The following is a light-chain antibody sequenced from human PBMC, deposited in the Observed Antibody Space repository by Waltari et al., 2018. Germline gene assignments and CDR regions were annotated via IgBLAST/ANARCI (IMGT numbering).Light chain of an antibody. CDR2: KAS. V-gene: IGKV1-5*03. J-gene: IGKJ4*01. CDR1: QSISSW. Sequence: DIQMTQSPSTLSASVGDRVTITCRASQSISSWLAWYQQKPGKAPKPLIYKASSLESGVPSRFSGSESGTEFTLTISSLQPDDFATYYCQQYNTFPLTFGGGTKVEI. CDR3: QQYNTFPLT.